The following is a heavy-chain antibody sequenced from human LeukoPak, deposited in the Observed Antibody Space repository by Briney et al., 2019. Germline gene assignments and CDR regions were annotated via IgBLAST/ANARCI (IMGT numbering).Heavy chain of an antibody. J-gene: IGHJ4*02. CDR2: IKRDGSEK. D-gene: IGHD6-19*01. V-gene: IGHV3-7*05. CDR3: TGGGDISGWLFDF. CDR1: GFIFNSYW. Sequence: GGSLRLSCATSGFIFNSYWMTWIRQAPGKGLEWVASIKRDGSEKYYVDSVKGRFTISRDNAKDSLFLQMNSLRGDDTAVYYFTGGGDISGWLFDFWGQGTLVTVSS.